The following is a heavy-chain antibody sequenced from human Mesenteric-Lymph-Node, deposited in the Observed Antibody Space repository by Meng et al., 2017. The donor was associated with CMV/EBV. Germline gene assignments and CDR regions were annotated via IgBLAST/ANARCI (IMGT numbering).Heavy chain of an antibody. CDR1: GFMFNNYV. CDR3: ARGGGFIPAAIDY. Sequence: GESLKISCAASGFMFNNYVMHWVRQAPGKGLEWVAVIAYDGSNKYYADSVKGRFTISRDNSKNTLYLQMNSLRPEDTALCYCARGGGFIPAAIDYWGQGTLVTVSS. CDR2: IAYDGSNK. J-gene: IGHJ4*02. D-gene: IGHD2-2*01. V-gene: IGHV3-30-3*01.